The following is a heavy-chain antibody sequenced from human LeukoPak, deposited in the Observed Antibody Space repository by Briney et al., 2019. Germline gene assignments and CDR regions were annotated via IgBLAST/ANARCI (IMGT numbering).Heavy chain of an antibody. D-gene: IGHD6-13*01. CDR1: GFTFSSYA. CDR2: ISGSGGST. J-gene: IGHJ3*02. CDR3: AKEGYSSSWFNNDAFDI. V-gene: IGHV3-23*01. Sequence: GGSLRLSCAASGFTFSSYAMSWVRQAPGKGLEWVSAISGSGGSTYHADSVKGRFTISGDNSKNTLYLQMNSLRAEDTAVYYCAKEGYSSSWFNNDAFDIWGQGTMVTVSS.